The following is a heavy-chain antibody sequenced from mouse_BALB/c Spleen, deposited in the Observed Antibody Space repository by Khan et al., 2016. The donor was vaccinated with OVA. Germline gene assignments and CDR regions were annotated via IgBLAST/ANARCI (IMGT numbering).Heavy chain of an antibody. Sequence: QVQLKESGPALVKPGASVRISCKASDYTFTSYYIHWVKQRPGQGLEWIGWIDPGNINNKYNKRFKGKATLTAEKSSSKAYMRLSVLTSEDSAVYFCARGGYGAFAYWGQGTLVTVSA. J-gene: IGHJ3*01. CDR2: IDPGNINN. D-gene: IGHD2-2*01. CDR3: ARGGYGAFAY. V-gene: IGHV1S56*01. CDR1: DYTFTSYY.